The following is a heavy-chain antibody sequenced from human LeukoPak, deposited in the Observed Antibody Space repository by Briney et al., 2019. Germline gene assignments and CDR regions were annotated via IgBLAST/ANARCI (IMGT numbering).Heavy chain of an antibody. D-gene: IGHD1-26*01. V-gene: IGHV3-21*01. CDR3: ARDGVGATQIDI. CDR1: GFTFSSYS. Sequence: GGSLRLSCAASGFTFSSYSMNWVRQAPGKGLEWVSSTSSSSSYIYYADSVKGRFTISRDNAKNSLYLQMNSLRAEDTAVYYCARDGVGATQIDIWGQGTMVTVSS. J-gene: IGHJ3*02. CDR2: TSSSSSYI.